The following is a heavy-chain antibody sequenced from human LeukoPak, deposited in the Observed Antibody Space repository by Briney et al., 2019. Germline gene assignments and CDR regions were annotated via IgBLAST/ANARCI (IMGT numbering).Heavy chain of an antibody. V-gene: IGHV1-69*04. CDR3: AREGRVVEMATGEYFQH. CDR1: GGTFTSYT. J-gene: IGHJ1*01. D-gene: IGHD5-24*01. Sequence: SVKVSCKASGGTFTSYTISWVGQAPGQGLEWRGGIIPILGIANYAQKFQGRVTITADKSTSTAYMELSSLRSEDTAVYYCAREGRVVEMATGEYFQHWGQGTLVTVSS. CDR2: IIPILGIA.